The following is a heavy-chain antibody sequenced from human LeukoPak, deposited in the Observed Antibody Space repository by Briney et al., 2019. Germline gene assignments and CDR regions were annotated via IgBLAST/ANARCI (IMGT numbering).Heavy chain of an antibody. V-gene: IGHV4-4*02. CDR2: IHHSGST. CDR3: RSAKAAGGAPFPLDV. CDR1: GGSISRSNW. D-gene: IGHD6-25*01. J-gene: IGHJ6*04. Sequence: PSGTLSLTCAVSGGSISRSNWWSWVRQPPGKGLQWIGEIHHSGSTDYNPSLKSRVTISVDKSKNHFSLKLSSVTAADTAVYYCRSAKAAGGAPFPLDVWGKGTRVTFPS.